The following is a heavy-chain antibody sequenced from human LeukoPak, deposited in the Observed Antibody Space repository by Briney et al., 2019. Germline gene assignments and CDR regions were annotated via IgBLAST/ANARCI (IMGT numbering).Heavy chain of an antibody. V-gene: IGHV1-69*06. CDR3: ARPVDCSSTSCLYLDAFDI. CDR1: GGTFSSYA. Sequence: GASVKFSCQAPGGTFSSYAISWVRQAPGQGLEWMGGIIPIFGTANYAQKFQGRVTITADKSTSTAYMELSSLRSEDTAVYYCARPVDCSSTSCLYLDAFDIWGQGTMVTVSS. D-gene: IGHD2-2*01. J-gene: IGHJ3*02. CDR2: IIPIFGTA.